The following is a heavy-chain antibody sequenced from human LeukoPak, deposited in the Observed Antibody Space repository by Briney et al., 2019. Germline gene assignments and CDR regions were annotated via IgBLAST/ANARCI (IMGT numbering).Heavy chain of an antibody. CDR2: ISYDGSDK. D-gene: IGHD3-22*01. CDR3: AKDQSAGYYDSSGYWGYFDY. CDR1: EFIFSNYG. Sequence: GGSLRLSCAASEFIFSNYGMHWVRQAPGKGLEWVAVISYDGSDKYYVDSVKGRFTISRGNSKNTLYLQMNGLRAEDTAVYYCAKDQSAGYYDSSGYWGYFDYWGQGTLVTVSS. V-gene: IGHV3-30*18. J-gene: IGHJ4*02.